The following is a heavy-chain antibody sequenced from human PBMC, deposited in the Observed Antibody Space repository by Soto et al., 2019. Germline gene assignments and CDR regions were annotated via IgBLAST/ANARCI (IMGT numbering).Heavy chain of an antibody. V-gene: IGHV1-69*06. CDR2: IIPMSGRP. CDR3: TRRGRQSANWFDP. CDR1: GGTFNSYS. Sequence: QVQLVQSGAEVKTPGSSVKVSCQASGGTFNSYSIDWLRQAPGQGFEWMGGIIPMSGRPNYAQRFQGRVTLSADTSTNTVYMEVNSLPHEATAVYYCTRRGRQSANWFDPWGQGTLVTVSS. J-gene: IGHJ5*02.